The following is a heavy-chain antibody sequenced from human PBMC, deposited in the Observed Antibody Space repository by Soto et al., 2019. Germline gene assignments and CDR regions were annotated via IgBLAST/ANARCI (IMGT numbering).Heavy chain of an antibody. CDR2: IIPIFGTA. Sequence: QVQLVQSGAEVKKPGSSVKVSCKASGDTFSSYAISWVRQAPGQGLEWMGGIIPIFGTANYAQKFQGRVTITADESTSTAYMELSSVRSEDTAVYYCAREGGDGDPDNWFDPWGQGTLVTVSS. CDR3: AREGGDGDPDNWFDP. D-gene: IGHD4-17*01. V-gene: IGHV1-69*12. J-gene: IGHJ5*02. CDR1: GDTFSSYA.